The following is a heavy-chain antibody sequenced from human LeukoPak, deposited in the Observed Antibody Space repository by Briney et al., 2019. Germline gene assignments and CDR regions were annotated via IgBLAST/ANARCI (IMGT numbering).Heavy chain of an antibody. D-gene: IGHD4-11*01. J-gene: IGHJ6*03. CDR3: ARSYSNYYYYYMDV. CDR2: INHSGST. V-gene: IGHV4-34*01. CDR1: GGSFSGYY. Sequence: ASETLSLTCAVYGGSFSGYYWSWIRQPPGKGLEWIGEINHSGSTNYNPSLKSRVTISVDTSKNQFSLKLSSATAADTAVYYCARSYSNYYYYYMDVWGKGTTVTVSS.